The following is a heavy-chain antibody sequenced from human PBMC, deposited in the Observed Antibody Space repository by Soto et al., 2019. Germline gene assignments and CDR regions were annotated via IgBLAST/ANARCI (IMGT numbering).Heavy chain of an antibody. CDR3: VRGPYYGLYYFDS. Sequence: QVLLVESGGGVVQPGTSLRLSCAASGFTIGSYGMHWVRQAPGKGLEWVAGLWYDGDDKYYGDSVKGRLTISRDNSRNTLYLQMNSLRAEDMAVYYCVRGPYYGLYYFDSWGQGTLVTVSS. V-gene: IGHV3-33*01. CDR1: GFTIGSYG. J-gene: IGHJ4*02. CDR2: LWYDGDDK. D-gene: IGHD3-10*01.